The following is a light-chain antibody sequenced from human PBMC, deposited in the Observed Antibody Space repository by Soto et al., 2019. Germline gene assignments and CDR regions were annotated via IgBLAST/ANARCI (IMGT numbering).Light chain of an antibody. CDR2: DTS. J-gene: IGKJ1*01. Sequence: EIVMTQSPATLSLSPGERATLSCRASQSVSSNLVWYLQKPGQAPRLLIYDTSTRATNVPARFSGSGSETEFTLTISRLEPEDFAVYYCQQYGSSPPRTFGQGTKVE. CDR3: QQYGSSPPRT. V-gene: IGKV3-15*01. CDR1: QSVSSN.